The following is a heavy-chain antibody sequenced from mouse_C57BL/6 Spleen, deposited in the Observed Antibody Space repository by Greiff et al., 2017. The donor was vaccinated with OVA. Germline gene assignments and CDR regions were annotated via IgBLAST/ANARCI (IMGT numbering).Heavy chain of an antibody. J-gene: IGHJ4*01. D-gene: IGHD4-1*01. V-gene: IGHV1-52*01. CDR2: IDPSDSET. Sequence: QVQLQQPGAELVRPGSSVKLSCKASGYTFTSYWMHWVKQRPIQGLEWIGNIDPSDSETHYNQKFKDKATLTVDKSSSTAYRQLSSLTSEDSAVYYCARRGTGTRDYYAMDYWGQGTSVTVSS. CDR3: ARRGTGTRDYYAMDY. CDR1: GYTFTSYW.